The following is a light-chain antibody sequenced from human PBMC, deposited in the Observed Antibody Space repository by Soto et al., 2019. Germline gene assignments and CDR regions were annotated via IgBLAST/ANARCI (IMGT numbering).Light chain of an antibody. Sequence: DLQMTQSPSSLSASVGDRVTITCQASHDITSYLNWYQHKPGKAPQLLIYDASILEAGVPSRFSGSGSGTDFTFTISSLQPEDVATYYCQKCDYLPIFGHPTTVDLK. V-gene: IGKV1-33*01. CDR2: DAS. J-gene: IGKJ3*01. CDR1: HDITSY. CDR3: QKCDYLPI.